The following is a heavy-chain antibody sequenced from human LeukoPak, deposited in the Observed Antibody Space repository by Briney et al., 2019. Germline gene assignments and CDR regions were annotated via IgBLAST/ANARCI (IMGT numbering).Heavy chain of an antibody. Sequence: ASVKVSCKGSVYTFTSYGISWVRQAPGQGLEWMGWLSAYNGNTNCAQKLQGRVTMTTDTSTSTAYMELRSLRSDDTAVYYCARGTGHYYDSSGYFSGYYYYMDVWGKGTTVTVSS. J-gene: IGHJ6*03. CDR2: LSAYNGNT. CDR3: ARGTGHYYDSSGYFSGYYYYMDV. D-gene: IGHD3-22*01. V-gene: IGHV1-18*01. CDR1: VYTFTSYG.